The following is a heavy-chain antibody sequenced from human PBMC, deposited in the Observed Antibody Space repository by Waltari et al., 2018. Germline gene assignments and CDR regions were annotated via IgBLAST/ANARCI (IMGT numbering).Heavy chain of an antibody. J-gene: IGHJ3*02. D-gene: IGHD6-13*01. CDR2: IYFAGGT. CDR1: GDSIGSGYYY. CDR3: AREVGGSSWSTTPRGDAFDI. V-gene: IGHV4-39*07. Sequence: QLQLRESGPGLLKPSETLSLTCSVSGDSIGSGYYYWGWIRQAPGTGLEWIGGIYFAGGTYSNPSRKSRLTRSVDTSKNQFSLRLRAVTAADTAVYYCAREVGGSSWSTTPRGDAFDIWGQGTMVTVSS.